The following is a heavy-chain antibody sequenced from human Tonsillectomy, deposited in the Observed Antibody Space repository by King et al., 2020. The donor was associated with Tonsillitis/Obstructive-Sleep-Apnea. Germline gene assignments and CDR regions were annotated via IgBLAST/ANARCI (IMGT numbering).Heavy chain of an antibody. J-gene: IGHJ6*02. V-gene: IGHV3-74*01. CDR1: SYTFSIYW. Sequence: DVQLVESGGGLVQPGGSLRLSCAASSYTFSIYWMHWVRQAPGKGLVWVSRINSDGSSTTYADSVKGRFTISRDNAKNTLYLQMNSLRAEDTAVYYCARREPAAIYYCYGMDVWGQGTTVTVSS. CDR3: ARREPAAIYYCYGMDV. CDR2: INSDGSST. D-gene: IGHD2-2*01.